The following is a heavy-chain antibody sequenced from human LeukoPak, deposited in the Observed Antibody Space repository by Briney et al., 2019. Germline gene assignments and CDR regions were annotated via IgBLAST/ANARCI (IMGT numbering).Heavy chain of an antibody. J-gene: IGHJ1*01. D-gene: IGHD2/OR15-2a*01. CDR3: AKTLFYDRGHETFQH. Sequence: ASVKVSCKASGGTFSSYAMSWVRQAPGKGLEWVSAISGSGGSTNYAPSVKGRVTISRDNSKHTLYLQMNSLRAEDTAVYYCAKTLFYDRGHETFQHWGQGTLVTVSS. CDR1: GGTFSSYA. CDR2: ISGSGGST. V-gene: IGHV3-23*01.